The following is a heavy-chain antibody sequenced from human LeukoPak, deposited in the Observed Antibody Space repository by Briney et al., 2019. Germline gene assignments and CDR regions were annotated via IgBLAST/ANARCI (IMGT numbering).Heavy chain of an antibody. CDR1: GGSISSSSYY. V-gene: IGHV4-39*01. CDR3: ARHQHIVVVVAATYSAGSDWFDP. Sequence: ASETLSLTCTVSGGSISSSSYYWGWIRQPPGKGLEWIGSIYYSGSTYYNPSLKSRVTISVDTSKNQFSLKLSSMTAADTAVYYCARHQHIVVVVAATYSAGSDWFDPWGQGTLVTVSS. CDR2: IYYSGST. J-gene: IGHJ5*02. D-gene: IGHD2-15*01.